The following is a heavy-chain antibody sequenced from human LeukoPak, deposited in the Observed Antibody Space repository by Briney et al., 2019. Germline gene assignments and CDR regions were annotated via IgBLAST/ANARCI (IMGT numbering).Heavy chain of an antibody. V-gene: IGHV3-21*01. D-gene: IGHD1-26*01. Sequence: GGSLRLSCAASEFTLSSYAMNWVRQAPGKGLEWVSSISSSSSHMFYADSVKGRFSISRDNADNSLYLQMNSLRAEDTAVYYCVRDSGSSYGYYFLHWGQGTLVTVSS. J-gene: IGHJ1*01. CDR3: VRDSGSSYGYYFLH. CDR1: EFTLSSYA. CDR2: ISSSSSHM.